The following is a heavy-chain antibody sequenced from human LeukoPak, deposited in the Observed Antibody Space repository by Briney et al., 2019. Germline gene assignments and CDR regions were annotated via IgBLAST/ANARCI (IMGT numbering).Heavy chain of an antibody. J-gene: IGHJ5*02. Sequence: SETLSLTCTVSGGSISSYYWSWIRQPPGKGLEWIGYIYYSGSTNYNPSLKSRVTISVDTSKNQFSLKLSSVTAADTAVYYCARESVDTAMVSLDPWGQGTLVTVSS. CDR2: IYYSGST. D-gene: IGHD5-18*01. CDR1: GGSISSYY. V-gene: IGHV4-59*01. CDR3: ARESVDTAMVSLDP.